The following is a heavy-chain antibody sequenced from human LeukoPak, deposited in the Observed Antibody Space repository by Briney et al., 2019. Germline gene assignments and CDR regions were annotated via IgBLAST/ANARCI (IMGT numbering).Heavy chain of an antibody. V-gene: IGHV3-23*01. CDR1: GFTFSTNA. D-gene: IGHD3-22*01. CDR2: ISGSGGST. Sequence: PGGSLRLSCAASGFTFSTNAMSWVRQAPGKGLEWVSAISGSGGSTYYADSVKGRFTISRDNSKNTLYLQMNSLRAEDTAVYYCAKLDQQTYYYDSSGYYYVYFQHWGQGTLVTVSS. CDR3: AKLDQQTYYYDSSGYYYVYFQH. J-gene: IGHJ1*01.